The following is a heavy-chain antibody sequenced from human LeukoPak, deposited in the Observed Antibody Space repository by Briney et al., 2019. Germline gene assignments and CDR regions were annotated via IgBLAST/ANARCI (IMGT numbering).Heavy chain of an antibody. CDR2: IYYSGST. CDR3: ARDDCSGGSCYAP. V-gene: IGHV4-59*01. J-gene: IGHJ5*02. D-gene: IGHD2-15*01. CDR1: GGSISSYY. Sequence: SETLSLTCTVSGGSISSYYWSWIRQPPGKGLEWIGYIYYSGSTNYNPSPKSRVTISVDTSKNQFSLKLSSVTAADTAVYYCARDDCSGGSCYAPWGQGTLVTVSS.